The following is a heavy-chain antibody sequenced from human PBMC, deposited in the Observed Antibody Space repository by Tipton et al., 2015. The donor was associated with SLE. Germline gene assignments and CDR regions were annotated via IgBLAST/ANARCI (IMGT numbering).Heavy chain of an antibody. Sequence: TLSLTCAVYGGSFSGYYWSWIRQPPGKGLEWIGSIYYSGSTYYNPSLKSRVTISVDTSKNQFSLKLSSVTAADTAVYYCATLGPWDYWGQGTLVTVSS. V-gene: IGHV4-34*01. CDR1: GGSFSGYY. CDR3: ATLGPWDY. D-gene: IGHD7-27*01. CDR2: IYYSGST. J-gene: IGHJ4*02.